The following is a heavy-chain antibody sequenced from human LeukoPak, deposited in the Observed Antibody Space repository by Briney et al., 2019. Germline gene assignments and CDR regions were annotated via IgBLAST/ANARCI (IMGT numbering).Heavy chain of an antibody. D-gene: IGHD2-15*01. CDR3: ASDPDSGGWSTFDN. CDR1: GFTFSSYA. J-gene: IGHJ4*02. CDR2: IHGDGKKT. Sequence: GRSLRLSCAASGFTFSSYAMHWVRQAPGKGLVWVSRIHGDGKKTTYADSVKGRFTISRDNAKNTLYLQMNSLRVEDTAVYYCASDPDSGGWSTFDNWGQGSLVTVSS. V-gene: IGHV3-74*01.